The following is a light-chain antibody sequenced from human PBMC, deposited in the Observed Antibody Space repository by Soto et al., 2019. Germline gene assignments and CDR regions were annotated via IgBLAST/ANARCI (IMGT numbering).Light chain of an antibody. J-gene: IGKJ5*01. CDR2: GAS. Sequence: EIVLTQSPGTLSFSPCERSTLSCRASQSVSSNLAWYQQKPGQAPRLLIYGASSRATGIPDRFSGSGSGTDFTLTIRRLEPEDAAVYFCQQYGSSPITFGQGTRLEN. CDR3: QQYGSSPIT. CDR1: QSVSSN. V-gene: IGKV3-20*01.